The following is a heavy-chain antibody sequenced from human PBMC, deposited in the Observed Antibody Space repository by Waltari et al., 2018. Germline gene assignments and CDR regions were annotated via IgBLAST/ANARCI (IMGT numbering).Heavy chain of an antibody. Sequence: QVQLQESGPGLVKPSETLSLTCTVSGGSISSYYWSWIRQPPGKGLEWIGYISYSGRTNYNPPLKSRVTISVDTSNNQFSLKLSSVTAADTAVYYCARDSLTGTTRYYYMDVWGKGTTVTVSS. J-gene: IGHJ6*03. CDR2: ISYSGRT. CDR3: ARDSLTGTTRYYYMDV. V-gene: IGHV4-59*01. CDR1: GGSISSYY. D-gene: IGHD1-7*01.